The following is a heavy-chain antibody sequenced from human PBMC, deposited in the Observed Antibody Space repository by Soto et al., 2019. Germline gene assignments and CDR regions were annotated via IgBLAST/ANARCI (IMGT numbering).Heavy chain of an antibody. V-gene: IGHV1-3*01. Sequence: ASVKLSSKASVNTFTNYAMHCLRPSSAQKQEWMGWINAGNGNTKYSQKFQGRVTITRDTSASTAYMELSSLRSEDTAVYYCARGKSGYGSTWSHPLGEATLVTVSS. CDR2: INAGNGNT. D-gene: IGHD3-10*01. J-gene: IGHJ5*02. CDR1: VNTFTNYA. CDR3: ARGKSGYGSTWSHP.